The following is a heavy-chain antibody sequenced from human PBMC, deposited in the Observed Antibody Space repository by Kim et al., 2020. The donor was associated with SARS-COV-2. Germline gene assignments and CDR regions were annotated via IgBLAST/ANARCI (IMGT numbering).Heavy chain of an antibody. D-gene: IGHD4-4*01. Sequence: IYYADSVRGRFSISRDDAKKSLFLQMNSLRADDTGVYYCARLMSYGATGDYWGQGTLVTVSS. CDR2: I. CDR3: ARLMSYGATGDY. J-gene: IGHJ4*02. V-gene: IGHV3-48*03.